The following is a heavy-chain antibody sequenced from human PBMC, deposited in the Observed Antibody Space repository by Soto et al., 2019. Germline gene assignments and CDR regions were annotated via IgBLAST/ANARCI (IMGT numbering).Heavy chain of an antibody. CDR3: ARTTVTSFGYYYYGMDV. J-gene: IGHJ6*02. Sequence: ASVKVSCKASGYTFTSYGISWVRQAPGQGLEWMGWISAYNGNTNYAQKLQGRVTMTTDTSTSTAYMELRSLRSDDTAVYYCARTTVTSFGYYYYGMDVWGQGTTVTVSS. V-gene: IGHV1-18*01. CDR1: GYTFTSYG. CDR2: ISAYNGNT. D-gene: IGHD4-17*01.